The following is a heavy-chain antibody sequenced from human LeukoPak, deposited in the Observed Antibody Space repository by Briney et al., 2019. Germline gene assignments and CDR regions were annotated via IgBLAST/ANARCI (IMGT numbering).Heavy chain of an antibody. D-gene: IGHD3-22*01. CDR2: IYHSGST. CDR3: AFQEYDSSGYSDY. V-gene: IGHV4-4*02. Sequence: PSGTLSLTCAVSGGSISSSNWWSWVRQPPGKGLEWIGEIYHSGSTNYNPSLKSRVTISVDKSKNQFSLKLSSVTAADTAVYYCAFQEYDSSGYSDYWGQGTLVTVSS. J-gene: IGHJ4*02. CDR1: GGSISSSNW.